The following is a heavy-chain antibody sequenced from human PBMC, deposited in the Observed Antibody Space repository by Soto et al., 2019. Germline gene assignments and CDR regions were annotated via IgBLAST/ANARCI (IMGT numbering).Heavy chain of an antibody. D-gene: IGHD3-3*01. J-gene: IGHJ6*02. CDR3: ARGPRITIFGVVIHNMDV. Sequence: SETLSLTCAVYGGSFSGHYWSWIRQFPGKGLEWIGEINHSGSTNYNPALKSRVTMSVDTSKNQFSLKPSSMTAADTAVYYCARGPRITIFGVVIHNMDVWGQGTTVTVSS. V-gene: IGHV4-34*01. CDR2: INHSGST. CDR1: GGSFSGHY.